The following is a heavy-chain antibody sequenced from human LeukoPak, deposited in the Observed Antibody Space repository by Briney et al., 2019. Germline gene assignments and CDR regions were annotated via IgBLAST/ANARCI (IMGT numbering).Heavy chain of an antibody. CDR3: ARHGRTPSGSYYRPFDY. J-gene: IGHJ4*02. Sequence: SETLSLTCTVSGGSISSYYCSWIRQPPGKGLEWIGYIYYSGSTNYNPSLKSRVTISVDTSKNQFSLKLSSVTAADTAVYYCARHGRTPSGSYYRPFDYWGQGTLVTVSS. CDR1: GGSISSYY. CDR2: IYYSGST. D-gene: IGHD1-26*01. V-gene: IGHV4-59*08.